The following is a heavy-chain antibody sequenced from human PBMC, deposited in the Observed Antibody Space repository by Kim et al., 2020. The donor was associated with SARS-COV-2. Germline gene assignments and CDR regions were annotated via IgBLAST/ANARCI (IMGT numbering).Heavy chain of an antibody. J-gene: IGHJ4*02. D-gene: IGHD1-7*01. CDR3: ARGAGTTFLDY. V-gene: IGHV1-2*02. Sequence: TTYAQKFQGRVTMTRDTSISTAYMELSRLRADDTAVYYCARGAGTTFLDYWGQGTLVTVSS. CDR2: T.